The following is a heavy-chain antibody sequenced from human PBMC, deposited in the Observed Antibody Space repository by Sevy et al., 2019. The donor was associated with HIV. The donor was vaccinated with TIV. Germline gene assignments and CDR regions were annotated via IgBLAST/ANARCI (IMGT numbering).Heavy chain of an antibody. CDR1: GGSFSGYY. V-gene: IGHV4-34*01. Sequence: SETLSLTCAVYGGSFSGYYWSWIRQPPGKGLEWIGEINHSGSTNYNPSLKSRVTISVDTSKNQFSMKLSSVTAADTAVYDCARCVWYFDYWGQGTLVTVSS. D-gene: IGHD3-16*01. J-gene: IGHJ4*02. CDR3: ARCVWYFDY. CDR2: INHSGST.